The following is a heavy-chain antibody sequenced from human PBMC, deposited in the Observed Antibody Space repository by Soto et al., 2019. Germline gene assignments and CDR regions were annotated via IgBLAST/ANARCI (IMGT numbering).Heavy chain of an antibody. Sequence: GGSLRLSCAASGFTFSSYAMSWVRQAPGKGLEWVSAISGSGGSTYYADSVKGRFTISRDNSKNTLYLQMNSLRAEDTAVYYCAKVITMIVVVKPFDYWGQGTLVTVSS. CDR1: GFTFSSYA. V-gene: IGHV3-23*01. CDR2: ISGSGGST. CDR3: AKVITMIVVVKPFDY. J-gene: IGHJ4*02. D-gene: IGHD3-22*01.